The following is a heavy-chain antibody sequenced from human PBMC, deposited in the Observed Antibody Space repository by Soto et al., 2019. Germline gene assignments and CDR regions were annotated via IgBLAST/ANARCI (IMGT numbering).Heavy chain of an antibody. CDR3: ARGPGGYSCPNWFDP. V-gene: IGHV4-34*01. CDR2: INHSGST. Sequence: QVQLQQWGAGLLKPSETLSLTCAVYGGSFSGYYWSWIRQPPGKGLEWIGKINHSGSTNYNPSLTSRGTVSVDTSKNQFPLKQRSATVALTAVYSCARGPGGYSCPNWFDPWGQGTLVTVSS. D-gene: IGHD5-18*01. CDR1: GGSFSGYY. J-gene: IGHJ5*02.